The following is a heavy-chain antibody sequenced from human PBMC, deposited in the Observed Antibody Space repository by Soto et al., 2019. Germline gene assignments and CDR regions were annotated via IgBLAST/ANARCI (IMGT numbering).Heavy chain of an antibody. D-gene: IGHD4-17*01. CDR3: ARDPRSDYGDFDY. Sequence: ASSEVSCKASGYTFTSYGISWVRRAPGQGLEWMGWISAYNGNTNYAQKLQGRVTMTTDTSTNTAYMELRSLRSDDTAVYYCARDPRSDYGDFDYWGQGTLVTVSS. V-gene: IGHV1-18*01. CDR1: GYTFTSYG. J-gene: IGHJ4*02. CDR2: ISAYNGNT.